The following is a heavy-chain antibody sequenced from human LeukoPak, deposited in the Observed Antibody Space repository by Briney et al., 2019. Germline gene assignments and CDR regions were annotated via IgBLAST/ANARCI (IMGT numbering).Heavy chain of an antibody. CDR3: ARGSSWYPFDY. CDR1: GYTFTGYY. Sequence: ASVKVSCRASGYTFTGYYMHWVRQAPGQVLEWMGRINPNSGGTNYAQKFQGRVTMTTDTSISTAYMELSRLRSDDTAVYYCARGSSWYPFDYWGQGTLVTVSS. J-gene: IGHJ4*02. V-gene: IGHV1-2*06. CDR2: INPNSGGT. D-gene: IGHD6-13*01.